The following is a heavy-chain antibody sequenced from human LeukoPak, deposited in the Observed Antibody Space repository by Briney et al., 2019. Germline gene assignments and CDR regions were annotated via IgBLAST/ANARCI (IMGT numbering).Heavy chain of an antibody. Sequence: SETLSLTCTVSGGSISSYYWSWIRQPPGKGLEWIGYIYYSGSTNYNPSLKSRVTISVDTSKNQFSLKLSSVTAADTAVYYCARAPSDYDSSGYYYYYYYMDVWGKGTTVTVSS. D-gene: IGHD3-22*01. V-gene: IGHV4-59*01. CDR1: GGSISSYY. CDR2: IYYSGST. CDR3: ARAPSDYDSSGYYYYYYYMDV. J-gene: IGHJ6*03.